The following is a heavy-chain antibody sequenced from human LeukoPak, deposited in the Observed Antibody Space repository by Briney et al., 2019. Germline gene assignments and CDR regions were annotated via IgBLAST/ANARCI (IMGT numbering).Heavy chain of an antibody. D-gene: IGHD2-8*01. CDR1: GFTFSSYS. CDR3: ARDRHCANGVCHNSASMDV. Sequence: GGSLRLSCAASGFTFSSYSMNWVRQAPGKGLEWVSSISTSSSYIYYADSVKGRFTISRDNAKNSLYLQMNSLRAEDTAVYYCARDRHCANGVCHNSASMDVWGQGTTVTVSS. CDR2: ISTSSSYI. V-gene: IGHV3-21*01. J-gene: IGHJ6*02.